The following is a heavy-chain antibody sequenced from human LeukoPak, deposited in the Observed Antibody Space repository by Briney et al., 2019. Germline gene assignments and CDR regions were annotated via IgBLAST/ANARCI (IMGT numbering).Heavy chain of an antibody. J-gene: IGHJ4*02. Sequence: PSETLSLTCTVSGGSISSGSYYWSWIRQPAGKGLEWIGRIYTSGSTNYNPSLKGRVTISVDTSKNQFSLKLSSVTAADTAVYYCAREGDGYNYLDYWGQGTLVTVSS. CDR2: IYTSGST. D-gene: IGHD5-24*01. CDR1: GGSISSGSYY. V-gene: IGHV4-61*02. CDR3: AREGDGYNYLDY.